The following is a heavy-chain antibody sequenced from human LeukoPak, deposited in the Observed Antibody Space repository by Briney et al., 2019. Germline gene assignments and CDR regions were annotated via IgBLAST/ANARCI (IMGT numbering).Heavy chain of an antibody. D-gene: IGHD5-18*01. V-gene: IGHV1-69*13. CDR1: GGTFSSYA. CDR3: ARIVDTAMNGGDY. Sequence: SVKVSCKASGGTFSSYAISWVRQARGQGLEWMGGIIPIFGTANYAQKFQGRVTITADESTSTAYMELSSLRSEDTAVYYCARIVDTAMNGGDYWGQGTLVTVSS. J-gene: IGHJ4*02. CDR2: IIPIFGTA.